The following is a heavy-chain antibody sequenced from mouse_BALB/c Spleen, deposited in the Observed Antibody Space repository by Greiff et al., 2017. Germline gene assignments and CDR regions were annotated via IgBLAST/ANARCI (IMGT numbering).Heavy chain of an antibody. Sequence: DVKLVESGGGLVKPGGSLKLSCAASGFTFSSYAMSWVRQTPEKRLEWVASISSGGSTYYPDSVKGRFTISRDNARNILYLQMSSLRSEDTAMYYCARDGYYSYYAMDYWGQGTSVTVSS. CDR3: ARDGYYSYYAMDY. D-gene: IGHD2-3*01. V-gene: IGHV5-6-5*01. J-gene: IGHJ4*01. CDR2: ISSGGST. CDR1: GFTFSSYA.